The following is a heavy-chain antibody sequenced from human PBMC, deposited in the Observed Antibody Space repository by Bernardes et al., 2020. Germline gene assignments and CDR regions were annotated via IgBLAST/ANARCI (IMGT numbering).Heavy chain of an antibody. CDR3: ARNYDFWTWYYFDY. J-gene: IGHJ4*02. D-gene: IGHD3-3*01. Sequence: ASVKVSCMASGYTFTSYAMHWVRQAPGQRLEWMGWINAGNGNTKYSQKFQGRVTITRDTSASTAYMELSSLRSEDTAVYYCARNYDFWTWYYFDYWGQGTLVTVSS. CDR2: INAGNGNT. V-gene: IGHV1-3*01. CDR1: GYTFTSYA.